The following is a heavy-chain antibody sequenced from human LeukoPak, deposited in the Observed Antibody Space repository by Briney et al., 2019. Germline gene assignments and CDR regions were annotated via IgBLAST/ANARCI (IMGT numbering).Heavy chain of an antibody. D-gene: IGHD1-26*01. CDR1: GVTFSIYE. V-gene: IGHV3-48*03. CDR2: ISSSGTSM. CDR3: ALVLGIVGG. J-gene: IGHJ4*02. Sequence: GGSLRLSCAASGVTFSIYEIICVRQAPGKGLEWVSYISSSGTSMYYADSVKGRFTISRDNAKNSLYLQMNSLRADDTAVYYCALVLGIVGGWGQGTLVTVSS.